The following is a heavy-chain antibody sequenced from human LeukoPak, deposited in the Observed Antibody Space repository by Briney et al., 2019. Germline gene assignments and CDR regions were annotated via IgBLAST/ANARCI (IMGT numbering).Heavy chain of an antibody. CDR1: GFTFDDYA. CDR3: AKDGGIGYYYDSSGYYPFDY. V-gene: IGHV3-43D*03. J-gene: IGHJ4*02. D-gene: IGHD3-22*01. CDR2: ISWDGGST. Sequence: GGSLRLSCAASGFTFDDYAMHWVRQAPGKGLEWVSLISWDGGSTYYADSVKGRFTISRDNSKNSLYLQMNSLRAEDTALYYCAKDGGIGYYYDSSGYYPFDYWGQGTLVTVSS.